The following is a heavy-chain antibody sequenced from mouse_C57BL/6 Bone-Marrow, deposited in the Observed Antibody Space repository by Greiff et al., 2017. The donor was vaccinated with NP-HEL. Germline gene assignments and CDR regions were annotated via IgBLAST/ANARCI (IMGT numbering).Heavy chain of an antibody. CDR3: ARSRSNFYYYAMDY. D-gene: IGHD2-5*01. J-gene: IGHJ4*01. CDR1: GYTFTSYW. CDR2: IHPNSGST. Sequence: QVQLQQHGAELVKPGASVKLSCKASGYTFTSYWMHWVKQRPGQGLEWIGMIHPNSGSTNYNEKFKSKATLTVDKSSSTAYMQLSSLTSEDSAVYYCARSRSNFYYYAMDYWGQGTSVTVSS. V-gene: IGHV1-64*01.